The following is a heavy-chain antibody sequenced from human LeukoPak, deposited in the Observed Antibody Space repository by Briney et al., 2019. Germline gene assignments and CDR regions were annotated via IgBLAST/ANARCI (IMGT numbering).Heavy chain of an antibody. CDR2: INHSGST. V-gene: IGHV4-34*01. Sequence: PSETLSLTCAVYGGSFSGYYWSWIRQPPGKGLEWIGEINHSGSTNYNPSLKSRVTISVDTSKNQFSLKLSSVTAADTAVYYCARGLGGWLRLFDYWGQGTLVTASS. CDR1: GGSFSGYY. D-gene: IGHD6-19*01. CDR3: ARGLGGWLRLFDY. J-gene: IGHJ4*02.